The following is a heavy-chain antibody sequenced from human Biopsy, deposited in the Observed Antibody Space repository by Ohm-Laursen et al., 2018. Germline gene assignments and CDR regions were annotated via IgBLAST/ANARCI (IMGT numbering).Heavy chain of an antibody. CDR3: ATKLTGYFHH. J-gene: IGHJ1*01. CDR1: GDSISSGGNY. Sequence: TLSLTCTVSGDSISSGGNYWSWIRQFPGKGLEWIAYIYHTGSTYYNPSLKSRLSIAIDTSKNQFSVSLRSVTAADTAVYYCATKLTGYFHHWGQGTLVIVSS. D-gene: IGHD3-9*01. V-gene: IGHV4-31*03. CDR2: IYHTGST.